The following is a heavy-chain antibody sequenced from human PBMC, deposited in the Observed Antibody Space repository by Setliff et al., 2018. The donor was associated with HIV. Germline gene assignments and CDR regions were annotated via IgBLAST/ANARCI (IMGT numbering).Heavy chain of an antibody. D-gene: IGHD6-19*01. V-gene: IGHV4-34*01. CDR2: INHSGST. Sequence: SETLSLTCAVYGGSFPAYYWNWVCQSPGKGLEWIGEINHSGSTNYNPSLKSRVTISVDTSKSQFSLKLSAVTAADTAVYYCARAWWVAGTLGAFDIWGQGTMVTVSS. CDR3: ARAWWVAGTLGAFDI. J-gene: IGHJ3*02. CDR1: GGSFPAYY.